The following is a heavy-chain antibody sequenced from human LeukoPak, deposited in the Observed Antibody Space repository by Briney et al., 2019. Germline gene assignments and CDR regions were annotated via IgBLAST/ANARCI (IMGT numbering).Heavy chain of an antibody. J-gene: IGHJ4*02. CDR1: GFTFSSYS. CDR2: ISSSSSYI. V-gene: IGHV3-21*01. CDR3: ARDSYYYDSSGFID. Sequence: GGSLRLSCAASGFTFSSYSMNWVRQAPGKGLEWVSSISSSSSYIYYADSVKGRFTISRDNAKNSLYLQMNSPRAEDTAVYYCARDSYYYDSSGFIDWGQGTLVTVSS. D-gene: IGHD3-22*01.